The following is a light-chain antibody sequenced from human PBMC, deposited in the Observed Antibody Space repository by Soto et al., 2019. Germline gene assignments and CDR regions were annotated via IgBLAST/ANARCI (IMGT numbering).Light chain of an antibody. J-gene: IGLJ2*01. CDR2: YDS. V-gene: IGLV3-21*04. CDR3: QVWDSSSDHPV. Sequence: SYELTQPTSVSVAPGKTARITRGGNNIGSKSVHWYQQKPGQAPVLVIYYDSDRPSGIPERFSGSNSGNTATLTISRVEAGDEADYYCQVWDSSSDHPVFGGGTKLTVL. CDR1: NIGSKS.